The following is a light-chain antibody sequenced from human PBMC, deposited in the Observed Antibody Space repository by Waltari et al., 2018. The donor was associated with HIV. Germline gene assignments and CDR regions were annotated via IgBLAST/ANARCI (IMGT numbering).Light chain of an antibody. Sequence: QSALTQPASVSGSPGRSITISCRGTSTDIDIYNFVPWYRQFPGKAPQLLLSDVNSRPVGIPLRFSGSKSGSAASLTISGLQTDDEADYYCSSYTRSHTLVFGGGTKLTVL. CDR1: STDIDIYNF. V-gene: IGLV2-14*01. CDR2: DVN. J-gene: IGLJ2*01. CDR3: SSYTRSHTLV.